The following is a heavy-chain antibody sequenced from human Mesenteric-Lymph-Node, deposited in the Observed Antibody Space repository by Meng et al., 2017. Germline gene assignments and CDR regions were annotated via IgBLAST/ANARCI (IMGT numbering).Heavy chain of an antibody. Sequence: GESLKISCAASGFTFSSYAMSWARQAPGKGLEWVSAISGSGGSTYYADSVKGRFTISRDNSKNTLYLQMNSLRAEDTAVYYCAKGAYGSGSYYNYYWGQGTLVTVSS. V-gene: IGHV3-23*01. J-gene: IGHJ4*02. CDR3: AKGAYGSGSYYNYY. CDR1: GFTFSSYA. CDR2: ISGSGGST. D-gene: IGHD3-10*01.